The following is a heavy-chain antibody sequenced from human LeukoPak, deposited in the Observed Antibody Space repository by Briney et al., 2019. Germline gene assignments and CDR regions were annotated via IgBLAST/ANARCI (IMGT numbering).Heavy chain of an antibody. V-gene: IGHV4-59*01. Sequence: PSETLSLTCTVSGGSLSNYYSCWIRQPPGKGLEWIGYIYYSGSTNSNPSLKSRVTISLDTSKNQFSLKLSSVTAADTAVYYCARAGQFISARPITFDYWGQGSLVTVSS. CDR1: GGSLSNYY. CDR3: ARAGQFISARPITFDY. CDR2: IYYSGST. J-gene: IGHJ4*02. D-gene: IGHD6-6*01.